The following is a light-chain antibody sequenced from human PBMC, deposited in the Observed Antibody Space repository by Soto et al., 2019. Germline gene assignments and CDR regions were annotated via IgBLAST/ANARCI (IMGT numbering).Light chain of an antibody. V-gene: IGKV3-15*01. CDR3: QQYNNWPMWT. CDR2: GAS. CDR1: HSVSSN. J-gene: IGKJ1*01. Sequence: EIVMTQSPATLSVSPGDRATLSCRSSHSVSSNLAWYQQKPGQAPRLLIYGASTTATDIPARFSGSGSGTDFTLTISSLQYADFAVYYCQQYNNWPMWTFGQGTRVEI.